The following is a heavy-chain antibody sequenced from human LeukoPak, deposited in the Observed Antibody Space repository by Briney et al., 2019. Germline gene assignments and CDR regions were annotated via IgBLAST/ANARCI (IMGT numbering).Heavy chain of an antibody. CDR2: TTQDASDT. V-gene: IGHV3-7*01. J-gene: IGHJ4*02. D-gene: IGHD3-16*01. CDR1: GFTFTNYW. CDR3: VAGGGDF. Sequence: GGSLRLSCAASGFTFTNYWMNWVRQAPGKGLEWLAFTTQDASDTSYVDSVKGRFTISRYNAKNSLYLQMNSLRAEDTALYYCVAGGGDFWGLGTLVTVSS.